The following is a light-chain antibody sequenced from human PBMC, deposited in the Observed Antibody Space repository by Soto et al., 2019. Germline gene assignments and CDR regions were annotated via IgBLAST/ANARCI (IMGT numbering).Light chain of an antibody. CDR2: GAS. CDR1: QGVSRK. V-gene: IGKV3-15*01. CDR3: QQYHTWPIT. J-gene: IGKJ4*01. Sequence: DIVMTQSPATLSVAPGERVTFSCRASQGVSRKLAWYQHKPGQAPRRLISGASTGATGIPARFSGSGSGTEFTLTISSLQSGDCAIYYCQQYHTWPITFGGGTKVEIK.